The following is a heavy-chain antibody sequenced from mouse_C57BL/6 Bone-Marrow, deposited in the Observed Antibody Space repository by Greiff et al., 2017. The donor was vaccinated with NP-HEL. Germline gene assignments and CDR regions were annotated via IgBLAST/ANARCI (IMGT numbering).Heavy chain of an antibody. CDR3: ARDIYGSSYFDY. CDR1: GYTFTDYY. Sequence: EVQLQQSGPELVKPGASVKISCKASGYTFTDYYMNWVKQSHGKSLEWIGDINPNNGGTSYNQKFKGKATLTVDKSSSNAYMELRSLTSEDSAVYYCARDIYGSSYFDYWGQGTTLTVSS. V-gene: IGHV1-26*01. J-gene: IGHJ2*01. D-gene: IGHD1-1*01. CDR2: INPNNGGT.